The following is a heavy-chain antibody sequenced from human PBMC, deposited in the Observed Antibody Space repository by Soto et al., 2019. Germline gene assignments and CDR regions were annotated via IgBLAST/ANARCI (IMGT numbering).Heavy chain of an antibody. CDR1: GYTFTGYY. D-gene: IGHD3-3*01. CDR2: INPNSGGT. V-gene: IGHV1-2*04. Sequence: GASVKVSCKASGYTFTGYYMHWVRQAPGQGLEWMGWINPNSGGTNYAQKFQGWVTMTRDTSISTAYMELSRLRSDDTAVYYCARVRGFLEWLSSPGEDYYYGMDVWGQGTTVTVSS. CDR3: ARVRGFLEWLSSPGEDYYYGMDV. J-gene: IGHJ6*02.